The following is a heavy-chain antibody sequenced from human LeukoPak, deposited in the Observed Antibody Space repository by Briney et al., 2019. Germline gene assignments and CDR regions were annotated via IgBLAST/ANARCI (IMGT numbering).Heavy chain of an antibody. D-gene: IGHD5-24*01. Sequence: GGSLRLSCTTSGFSFGGYAVSWVRQAPGRGLEWVSFIRTKYYGGAAEYAASVKGRFTVSRDDSKSIAYLQITSLKTEDTAVYYCTRTPGDAFHPGGYYFDYWGRGTLVTVSS. CDR1: GFSFGGYA. J-gene: IGHJ4*02. V-gene: IGHV3-49*04. CDR2: IRTKYYGGAA. CDR3: TRTPGDAFHPGGYYFDY.